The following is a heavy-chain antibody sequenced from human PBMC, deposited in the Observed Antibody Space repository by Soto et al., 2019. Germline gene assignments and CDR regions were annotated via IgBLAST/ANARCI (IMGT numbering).Heavy chain of an antibody. Sequence: SETLSLTCTVSGGSVSSYYWSWIRQPPGKGLEWIGYIYYSGSTNYNPSLKSRVTISVDTSKNQFSLKLSSVTAADTAVYYCARNLLVNSGFDYWGQGTLVTVS. D-gene: IGHD3-22*01. CDR3: ARNLLVNSGFDY. CDR1: GGSVSSYY. V-gene: IGHV4-59*02. CDR2: IYYSGST. J-gene: IGHJ4*02.